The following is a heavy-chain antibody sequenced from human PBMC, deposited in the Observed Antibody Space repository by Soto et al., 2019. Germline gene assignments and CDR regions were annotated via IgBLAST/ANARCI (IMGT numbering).Heavy chain of an antibody. CDR2: INHSGST. CDR1: GGSFSGYY. J-gene: IGHJ4*02. V-gene: IGHV4-34*01. CDR3: ARDKITGLFDY. Sequence: QVQLPQWGAGLLKPSETLSLTCAVYGGSFSGYYWTWIRQPPGTGLEWIGEINHSGSTNYNPSLKSRVTISVDTSKNQFSLKLTSVTAADTAVYYCARDKITGLFDYWGQGTRVTVSS. D-gene: IGHD2-8*02.